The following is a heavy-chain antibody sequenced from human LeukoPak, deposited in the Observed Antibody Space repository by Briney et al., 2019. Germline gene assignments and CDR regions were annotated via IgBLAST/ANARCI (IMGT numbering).Heavy chain of an antibody. J-gene: IGHJ4*02. CDR3: ARDRYYGSDGRFNYFDY. V-gene: IGHV1-2*02. Sequence: ASVKVSCKASGYTFTGYYMHWVRQAPGQGLEWMGWINPNSGGTNYAQKFQGRVTMTRDTSISTAYMELSRLRSDDTAMYYCARDRYYGSDGRFNYFDYWGQGTPLTVSS. D-gene: IGHD3-10*01. CDR1: GYTFTGYY. CDR2: INPNSGGT.